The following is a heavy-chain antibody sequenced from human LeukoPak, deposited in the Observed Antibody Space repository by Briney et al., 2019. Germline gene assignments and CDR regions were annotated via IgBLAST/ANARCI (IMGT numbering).Heavy chain of an antibody. Sequence: ASVKVSCKASGYTFTTYDINWVRQAPGQGLEWMGWMNPNRGNTVYAQKCQGRVTITRNTSVSTAYMELCSLKSEDTAVYYCARAPRPDYFDYWGQGTLVTVSS. J-gene: IGHJ4*02. CDR2: MNPNRGNT. CDR3: ARAPRPDYFDY. CDR1: GYTFTTYD. V-gene: IGHV1-8*03.